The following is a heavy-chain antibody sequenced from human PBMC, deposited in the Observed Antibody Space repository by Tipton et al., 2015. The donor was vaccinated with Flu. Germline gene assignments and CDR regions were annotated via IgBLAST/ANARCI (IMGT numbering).Heavy chain of an antibody. CDR3: AREEGYYDSSGLGY. CDR1: GGSISSYY. J-gene: IGHJ4*02. Sequence: TLSLTCTVSGGSISSYYWSWIRQPPGKGLEWIGYIYYSGSTNYNPSLKSRVTISVDTSKNQFSLKLSSVTAADTAVYYCAREEGYYDSSGLGYWGPGPLVTVSS. CDR2: IYYSGST. V-gene: IGHV4-59*01. D-gene: IGHD3-22*01.